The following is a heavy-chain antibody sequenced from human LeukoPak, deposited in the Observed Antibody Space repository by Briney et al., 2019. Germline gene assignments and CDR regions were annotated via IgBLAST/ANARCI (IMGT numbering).Heavy chain of an antibody. Sequence: GGSLRLSCAASGFNFSRYDMHWVRQAPGKGLEWVAFIRYDGSNKCYADSVKGRFNISRDNFKNTSYLQMNSLRVEDTAVYYCAKGDTSWGQGTLVTVSS. CDR1: GFNFSRYD. J-gene: IGHJ5*02. D-gene: IGHD2-21*02. CDR3: AKGDTS. CDR2: IRYDGSNK. V-gene: IGHV3-30*02.